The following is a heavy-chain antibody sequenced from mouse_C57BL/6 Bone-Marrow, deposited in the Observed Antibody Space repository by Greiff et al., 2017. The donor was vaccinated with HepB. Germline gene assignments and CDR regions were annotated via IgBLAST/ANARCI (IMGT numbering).Heavy chain of an antibody. CDR3: ARIGLTGPFAY. D-gene: IGHD4-1*01. CDR1: GYTFTSYW. V-gene: IGHV1-69*01. J-gene: IGHJ3*01. CDR2: IDPSYSYT. Sequence: QVQLQQPGAELVMPGASVKLSCKASGYTFTSYWMHWVKQRPGQGLEWIGEIDPSYSYTNYNQKFKGKSTLTVDKSSSTAYMQLSSLTSEDSAVYYCARIGLTGPFAYWGQGTLVTVSA.